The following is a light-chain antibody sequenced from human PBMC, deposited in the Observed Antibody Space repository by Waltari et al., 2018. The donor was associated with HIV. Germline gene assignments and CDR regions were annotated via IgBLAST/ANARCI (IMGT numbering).Light chain of an antibody. V-gene: IGLV2-8*01. CDR2: EVS. CDR1: NGAISDYNY. J-gene: IGLJ2*01. CDR3: SSFAATHKL. Sequence: QSALTQSPSASGSPGHSVNISCTGANGAISDYNYLSWYQQHSNRPPKLIIFEVSKRPSGVPDRFSGSKSGNTASLFVSGLQPEDEATYFCSSFAATHKLFGGGTKLTVL.